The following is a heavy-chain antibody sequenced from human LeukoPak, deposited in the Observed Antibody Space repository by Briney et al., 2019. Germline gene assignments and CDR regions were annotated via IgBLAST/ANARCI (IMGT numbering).Heavy chain of an antibody. CDR2: IDPNSGGR. CDR1: GYTFTVYY. Sequence: ASVNVSCKASGYTFTVYYMNRVRQAPGQGLGWVGWIDPNSGGRNYAQKFQGWVTMTRDTPISTAYMELSRLRSDDTAVYDCARGTRITICGVVIVSGPIDAFDIWGQGTMVPVSS. J-gene: IGHJ3*02. CDR3: ARGTRITICGVVIVSGPIDAFDI. V-gene: IGHV1-2*04. D-gene: IGHD3-3*01.